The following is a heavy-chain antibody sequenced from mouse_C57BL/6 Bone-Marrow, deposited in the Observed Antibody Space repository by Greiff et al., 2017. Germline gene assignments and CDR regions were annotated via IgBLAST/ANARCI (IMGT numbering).Heavy chain of an antibody. D-gene: IGHD2-5*01. CDR3: ARRTYYSNGFAY. CDR1: GYTFTSYG. J-gene: IGHJ3*01. CDR2: IYPRSGNT. Sequence: VQVVESGAELARPGASVKLSCKASGYTFTSYGISWVKQRTGQCLEWIGEIYPRSGNTYYNEKFKGKATLTADKSSSTAYMELRSLTSEDSAVYFCARRTYYSNGFAYWGQGTLVTVSA. V-gene: IGHV1-81*01.